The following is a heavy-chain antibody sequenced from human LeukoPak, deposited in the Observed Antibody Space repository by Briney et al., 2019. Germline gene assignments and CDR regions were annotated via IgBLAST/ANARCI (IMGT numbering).Heavy chain of an antibody. CDR1: GFTFSSYA. D-gene: IGHD6-13*01. CDR3: AKSSSSWSSAGDYFGY. Sequence: GGSLRLSCAASGFTFSSYAMSWVRQAPGKGLEWVSAISGSGGSTYYADSVKGRFTISRDNSKNTLYLQMNSLRAEDTAVYYCAKSSSSWSSAGDYFGYWGQGTLVTVSS. CDR2: ISGSGGST. V-gene: IGHV3-23*01. J-gene: IGHJ4*02.